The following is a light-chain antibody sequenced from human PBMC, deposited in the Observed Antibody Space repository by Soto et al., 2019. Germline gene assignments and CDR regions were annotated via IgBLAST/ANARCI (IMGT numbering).Light chain of an antibody. CDR1: SSDVGYYNY. J-gene: IGLJ1*01. V-gene: IGLV2-11*01. CDR2: DVS. CDR3: CSFAGNYIYV. Sequence: QSALTQPPSASGFPGQSVTISCTGTSSDVGYYNYVSWYLQHPGKAPKVMIYDVSKRPSGVPDRFSGSKSGNTASLTISGLQSEDEADYYCCSFAGNYIYVFGTGTKVTVL.